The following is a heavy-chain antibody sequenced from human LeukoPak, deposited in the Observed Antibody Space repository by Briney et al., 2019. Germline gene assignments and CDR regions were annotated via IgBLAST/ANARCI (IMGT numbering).Heavy chain of an antibody. J-gene: IGHJ4*02. CDR2: VNSDGSTT. V-gene: IGHV3-74*01. Sequence: GGSLRLSCAASGFTFSSYWMHWVRQAPGKGLVWVSRVNSDGSTTAYADSVKGRFTISRDNSKNTLYLQMNSLRAEDTAVYYCAEGGPTRGHGKKTMIGSRWGQGTLVTVSS. D-gene: IGHD3-10*02. CDR3: AEGGPTRGHGKKTMIGSR. CDR1: GFTFSSYW.